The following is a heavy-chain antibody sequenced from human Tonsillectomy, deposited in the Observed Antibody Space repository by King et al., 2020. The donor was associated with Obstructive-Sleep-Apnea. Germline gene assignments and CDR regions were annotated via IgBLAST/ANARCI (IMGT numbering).Heavy chain of an antibody. J-gene: IGHJ4*02. D-gene: IGHD3-10*01. CDR2: LKGKSDGETA. CDR3: MYGSGTYYNSFDQ. CDR1: GVVFSNAW. Sequence: VQLVESGGALVKPGGSLRLSCAASGVVFSNAWMNWARQAPGKGLEWVGRLKGKSDGETADYAAPVKGRFTISRDESKDTLYLQMDSLKTEDTAVYYCMYGSGTYYNSFDQWGQGTLVTVSS. V-gene: IGHV3-15*02.